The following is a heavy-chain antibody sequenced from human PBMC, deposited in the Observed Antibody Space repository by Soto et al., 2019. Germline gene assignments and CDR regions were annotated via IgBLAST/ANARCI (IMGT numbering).Heavy chain of an antibody. CDR2: IYYSGST. V-gene: IGHV4-31*03. CDR3: ARSPKSTVTIFAY. CDR1: GDSICSGGYY. D-gene: IGHD4-17*01. Sequence: TMSLTCTVSGDSICSGGYYWSWIRQHPGKGLEWIGYIYYSGSTYYNPSLKSRVTISVDTSKNQFSLKLSSVTAADTAVYNCARSPKSTVTIFAYWGQGTRVPVPS. J-gene: IGHJ4*02.